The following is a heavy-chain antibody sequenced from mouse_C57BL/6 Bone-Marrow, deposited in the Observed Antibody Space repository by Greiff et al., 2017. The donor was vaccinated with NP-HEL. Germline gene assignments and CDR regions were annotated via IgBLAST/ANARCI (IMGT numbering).Heavy chain of an antibody. CDR2: IRLKSDNYAT. Sequence: EVKLQESGGGLVQPGGSMKLSCVASGFTFSNYWMNWVRQSPEKGLEWVAQIRLKSDNYATHYAESVKGRFTISRDDSKSSVYLQMNNLRAEDTGIYYCTVLLRIYFDYWGQGTTLTVSS. V-gene: IGHV6-3*01. CDR3: TVLLRIYFDY. CDR1: GFTFSNYW. D-gene: IGHD1-1*01. J-gene: IGHJ2*01.